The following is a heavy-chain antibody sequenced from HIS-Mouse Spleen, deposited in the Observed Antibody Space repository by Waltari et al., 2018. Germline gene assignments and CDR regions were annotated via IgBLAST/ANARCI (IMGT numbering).Heavy chain of an antibody. Sequence: QVQLQQWGAGLFKPSETLSLTCAVHGGSFSGSYWSWIRPPPGKGLEWIGEINHSGSTNYNPSLKSRVTISVDTSKNQFSLKLSSVTAADTAVYYCARVRTGDPSYWYFDLWGRGTLVTVSS. D-gene: IGHD7-27*01. CDR1: GGSFSGSY. V-gene: IGHV4-34*01. J-gene: IGHJ2*01. CDR3: ARVRTGDPSYWYFDL. CDR2: INHSGST.